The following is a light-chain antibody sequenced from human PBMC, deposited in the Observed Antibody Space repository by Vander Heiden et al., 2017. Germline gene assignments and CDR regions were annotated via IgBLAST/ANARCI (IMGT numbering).Light chain of an antibody. CDR3: QQYYSTPYT. CDR1: QNVLYSSNNKNY. CDR2: WAS. Sequence: DNVMTQSPDSLAVSLGERATINCKSSQNVLYSSNNKNYLAWYQQKPGQPPKLLIYWASTRESGVPDRFSGSGSGTDFTLTISSLQAEDVAVYYCQQYYSTPYTFGQGTKLEIK. V-gene: IGKV4-1*01. J-gene: IGKJ2*01.